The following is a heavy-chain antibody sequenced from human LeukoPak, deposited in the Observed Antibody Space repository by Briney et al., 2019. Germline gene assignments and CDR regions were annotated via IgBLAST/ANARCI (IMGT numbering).Heavy chain of an antibody. CDR3: TTSAPYYDYVWGSYRYTEDFDY. Sequence: GGSLRLSCAASGFTFSNAWMSWVRQAPGKGLEWVGRIKSKTDGGTTDYAAPVKGRFTISRDDSKNTLYLRMNSLKTEDTAVYYCTTSAPYYDYVWGSYRYTEDFDYWGQGTLVTVSS. D-gene: IGHD3-16*02. CDR2: IKSKTDGGTT. CDR1: GFTFSNAW. V-gene: IGHV3-15*01. J-gene: IGHJ4*02.